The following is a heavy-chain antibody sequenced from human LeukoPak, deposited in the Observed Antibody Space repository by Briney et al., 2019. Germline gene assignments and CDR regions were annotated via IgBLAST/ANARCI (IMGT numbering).Heavy chain of an antibody. CDR2: ISSSSSYI. Sequence: GGSLRLSCAASGFTFSSYSMNWVRQAPGKGLEWVSSISSSSSYIYYADSVKGRFTISRDNAKNSLYLQMNSLRAEDTAVYYCARAGSRYFDWLPPTRFDYWGQGTLVTVSS. J-gene: IGHJ4*02. CDR1: GFTFSSYS. D-gene: IGHD3-9*01. CDR3: ARAGSRYFDWLPPTRFDY. V-gene: IGHV3-21*01.